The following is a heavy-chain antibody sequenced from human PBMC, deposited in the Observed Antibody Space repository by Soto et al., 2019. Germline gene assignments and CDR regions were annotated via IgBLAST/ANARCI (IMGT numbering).Heavy chain of an antibody. J-gene: IGHJ6*02. Sequence: SETLSLTCSVSGGSISGNDNYWIWIRQPPGMGLEWIGYIYYSGSTYYNPSLKSRVIISVDTSRNQFYLKLSSVTAADTAVYYCARDRSPYYYGMDVWGQGTTVTVSS. CDR1: GGSISGNDNY. V-gene: IGHV4-30-4*01. CDR3: ARDRSPYYYGMDV. CDR2: IYYSGST. D-gene: IGHD6-13*01.